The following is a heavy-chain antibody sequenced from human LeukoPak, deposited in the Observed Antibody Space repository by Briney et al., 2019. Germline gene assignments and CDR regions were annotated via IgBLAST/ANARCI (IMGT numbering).Heavy chain of an antibody. J-gene: IGHJ3*02. CDR2: IKQDGSEK. D-gene: IGHD6-6*01. Sequence: QSGGSLRLSCAAPGFTFSSYLMSWVRQAPGKGLEWVANIKQDGSEKYYVDSVKGRFTISRDNTKNSLYLQMNSLRAEDTAIYYCAKDRTAGRPDAFDIWGQGTMVTVSS. CDR1: GFTFSSYL. V-gene: IGHV3-7*03. CDR3: AKDRTAGRPDAFDI.